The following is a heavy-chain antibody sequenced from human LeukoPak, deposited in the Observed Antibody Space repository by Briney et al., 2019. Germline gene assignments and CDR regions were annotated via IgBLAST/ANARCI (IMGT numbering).Heavy chain of an antibody. V-gene: IGHV1-69*04. CDR2: ITPFFGVA. Sequence: SVKVSCKASGGNFGNYVIHWVRQAPGQGLEWMGRITPFFGVANYAHTFQDRVTFTADKITNTAYMQISSLKSEDTAVYFCARDTDEEYSSSSDGLAVWGQGTTVTVSS. D-gene: IGHD6-6*01. J-gene: IGHJ6*02. CDR1: GGNFGNYV. CDR3: ARDTDEEYSSSSDGLAV.